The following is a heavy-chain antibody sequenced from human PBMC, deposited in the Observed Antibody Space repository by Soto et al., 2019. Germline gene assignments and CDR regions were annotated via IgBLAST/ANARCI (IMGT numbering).Heavy chain of an antibody. CDR2: ISSNGGST. CDR3: ARSRDGYSFYFYYGMDG. Sequence: GGSLRLSCSASGFTFSSYAMHWVRQAPGKGLEYVSAISSNGGSTYYADSVKGRFTISRDNSKNTLYLQMNSLRAEDTAVYYCARSRDGYSFYFYYGMDGWGQGTTVTVSS. D-gene: IGHD4-4*01. J-gene: IGHJ6*02. V-gene: IGHV3-64*04. CDR1: GFTFSSYA.